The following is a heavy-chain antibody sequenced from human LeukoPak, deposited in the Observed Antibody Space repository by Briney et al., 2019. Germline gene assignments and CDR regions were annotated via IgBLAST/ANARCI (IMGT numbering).Heavy chain of an antibody. V-gene: IGHV4-31*11. CDR1: GGSFSGYY. CDR2: IYYSGST. CDR3: ARFTLVVDDDYFDY. D-gene: IGHD3-22*01. J-gene: IGHJ4*02. Sequence: SETLSLTCAVYGGSFSGYYWSWIRQHPGKGLEWIGYIYYSGSTYYNPSLKSRVTISVDTSKNQFSLKLSSVTAADTAVYYCARFTLVVDDDYFDYWGQGTLVTVSS.